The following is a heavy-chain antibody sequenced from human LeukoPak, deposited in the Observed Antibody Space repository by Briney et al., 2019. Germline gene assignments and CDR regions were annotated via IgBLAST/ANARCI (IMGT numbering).Heavy chain of an antibody. Sequence: GGSLRLSCVASGFTFSIYSMNWVRQAPGKGLEWVSSISSSNNYIYYAGSVRGRFTTSRDNAKNSLYLQMSSLRAEDTAVYYCVRGGTTKSGPSSWGQGTLVTVSS. CDR2: ISSSNNYI. CDR3: VRGGTTKSGPSS. V-gene: IGHV3-21*06. D-gene: IGHD3-16*01. CDR1: GFTFSIYS. J-gene: IGHJ4*02.